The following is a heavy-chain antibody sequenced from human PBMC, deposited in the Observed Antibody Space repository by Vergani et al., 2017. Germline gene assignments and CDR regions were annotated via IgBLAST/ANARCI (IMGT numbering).Heavy chain of an antibody. CDR2: INHSGRT. V-gene: IGHV4-34*01. CDR3: ATSYCTNGVCWFDP. CDR1: GGSFSGYY. J-gene: IGHJ5*02. D-gene: IGHD2-8*01. Sequence: QVQLQQWGAGLLKPSETLSLTSAVYGGSFSGYYWSWIRQPPGKGLAWIGEINHSGRTNYNPSLNSQVTISVDTSKNQFSRKLSSVTAADTAVYYCATSYCTNGVCWFDPWGQGTLVTVSS.